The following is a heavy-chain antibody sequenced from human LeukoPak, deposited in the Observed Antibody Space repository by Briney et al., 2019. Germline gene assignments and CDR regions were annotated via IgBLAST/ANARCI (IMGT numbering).Heavy chain of an antibody. J-gene: IGHJ4*02. CDR2: ISSRSSQI. Sequence: GGSLRLSCAASGFTFSSYIMNWVRQAPGRGLEWVSSISSRSSQIYYADSVKGRFTISRDNAKNSLYLQMNSLRAEDTAVYYCARYSSGFDYWGQGTLVTVSS. D-gene: IGHD3-22*01. CDR3: ARYSSGFDY. V-gene: IGHV3-21*01. CDR1: GFTFSSYI.